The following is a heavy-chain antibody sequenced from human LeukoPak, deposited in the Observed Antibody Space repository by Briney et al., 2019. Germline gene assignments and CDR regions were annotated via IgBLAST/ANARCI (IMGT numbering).Heavy chain of an antibody. Sequence: HSGGSLRLSCAASGFTFSSYAMHWVRQAPGKGLEWVSGISWNSGSIGYADSVKGRFTISRDNAKNSLYLQMNSLRAEDMALYYCAKDIGYSSFRPAFDIWGQGTMVTVSS. CDR1: GFTFSSYA. V-gene: IGHV3-9*03. D-gene: IGHD6-19*01. CDR3: AKDIGYSSFRPAFDI. CDR2: ISWNSGSI. J-gene: IGHJ3*02.